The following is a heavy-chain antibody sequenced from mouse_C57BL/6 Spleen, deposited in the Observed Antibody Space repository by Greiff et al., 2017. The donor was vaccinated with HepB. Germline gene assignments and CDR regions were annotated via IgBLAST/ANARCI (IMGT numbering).Heavy chain of an antibody. V-gene: IGHV1-50*01. CDR3: ARAITPVVAPYYFDY. CDR1: GYTFTSYW. Sequence: QVQLQQPGAELVKPGASVKLSCKASGYTFTSYWMQWVKQRPGQGLEWIGEIDPSDSYTNYNQKFKGKATLTVDTSSSTAYMQLSSLTSEDSAVYYCARAITPVVAPYYFDYWGQGTTLTVSS. J-gene: IGHJ2*01. CDR2: IDPSDSYT. D-gene: IGHD1-1*01.